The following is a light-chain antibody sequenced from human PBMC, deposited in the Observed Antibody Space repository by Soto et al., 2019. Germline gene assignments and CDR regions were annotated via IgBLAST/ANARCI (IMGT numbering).Light chain of an antibody. Sequence: EIVLTQSPGTLSLSPGERATLSCRASQSVRSTYLAWYQQKPGQAPRLLIYGASSMATGIPDRFSGSGSGTDFALTISRLEPEDFAVYYCQQYGNSPLTFGGGTKVEIK. CDR1: QSVRSTY. CDR2: GAS. CDR3: QQYGNSPLT. V-gene: IGKV3-20*01. J-gene: IGKJ4*01.